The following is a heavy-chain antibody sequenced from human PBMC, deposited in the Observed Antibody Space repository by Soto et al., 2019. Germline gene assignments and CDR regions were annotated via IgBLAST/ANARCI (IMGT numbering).Heavy chain of an antibody. CDR1: GGSISSYY. J-gene: IGHJ4*02. CDR3: ASHPGTRRYFDY. V-gene: IGHV4-59*01. D-gene: IGHD1-7*01. Sequence: SETLSLTCTVSGGSISSYYWSWIRQPPGKGLEWIGYIYYSGSTNYNPSLKSRVTISVDTSKNQFSLKLSSVTAADTAVYYCASHPGTRRYFDYWGQGTLVTVSS. CDR2: IYYSGST.